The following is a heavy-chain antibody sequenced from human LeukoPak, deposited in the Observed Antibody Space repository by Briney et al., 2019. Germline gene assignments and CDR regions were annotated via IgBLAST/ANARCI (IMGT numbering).Heavy chain of an antibody. J-gene: IGHJ5*02. CDR1: GFTLSTFD. V-gene: IGHV3-21*01. CDR2: ISTSSRYM. CDR3: ARADCSGSTCYLRRSWFDP. D-gene: IGHD2-2*01. Sequence: GGSLRLSCAASGFTLSTFDMNWVRQAPGKGLEWVSSISTSSRYMYYRDSVKGRFTISRDDAKNSLYLQMNSLRVEDTAVYYCARADCSGSTCYLRRSWFDPWGQGTLVTVSS.